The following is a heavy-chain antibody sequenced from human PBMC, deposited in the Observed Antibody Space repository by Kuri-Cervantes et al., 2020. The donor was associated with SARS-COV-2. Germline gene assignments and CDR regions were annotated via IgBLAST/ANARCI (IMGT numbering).Heavy chain of an antibody. D-gene: IGHD1-1*01. CDR3: VRGEGHNFDYGMDV. CDR2: INRDGSST. J-gene: IGHJ6*02. V-gene: IGHV3-74*01. Sequence: GESLKISWAASGFTFSGHWIHWVRQAPGKGVVWVSRINRDGSSTTYADSVKGRFTISRDNAKNTLCLQMNSLRAEETALYYCVRGEGHNFDYGMDVWGQGTMVTVSS. CDR1: GFTFSGHW.